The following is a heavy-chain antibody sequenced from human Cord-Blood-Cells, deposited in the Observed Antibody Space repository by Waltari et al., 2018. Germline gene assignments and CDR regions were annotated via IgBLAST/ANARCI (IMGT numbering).Heavy chain of an antibody. CDR3: AREENWNYLYYYFDY. CDR1: GYTFTSYY. J-gene: IGHJ4*02. CDR2: INPSGGSI. Sequence: QVQLVQSGAEVKKPGASVKVSCKASGYTFTSYYMHWVRQAPGQGLEWMGIINPSGGSISYAQKVQGRGTMTRDTSTGTVYMELGSLRAEDTAVYYCAREENWNYLYYYFDYWGQGTLVTVSS. V-gene: IGHV1-46*01. D-gene: IGHD1-7*01.